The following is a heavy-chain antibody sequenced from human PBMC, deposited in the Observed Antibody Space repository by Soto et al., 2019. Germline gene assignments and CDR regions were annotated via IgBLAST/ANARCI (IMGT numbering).Heavy chain of an antibody. V-gene: IGHV1-18*01. CDR3: ARDFVVVPAAIGWFDP. CDR1: GYTLTSYG. Sequence: ASVKVSCKASGYTLTSYGISWVRQAPGQGLEWMGWISAYNGNTNYAQKLQGRVTMTTDTSTSTAYMELRSLRSDDTAVYYCARDFVVVPAAIGWFDPWGQGTLVTVSS. CDR2: ISAYNGNT. D-gene: IGHD2-2*02. J-gene: IGHJ5*02.